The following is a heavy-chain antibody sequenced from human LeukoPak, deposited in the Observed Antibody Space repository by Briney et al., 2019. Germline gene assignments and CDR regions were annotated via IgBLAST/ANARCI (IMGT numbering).Heavy chain of an antibody. V-gene: IGHV3-23*01. D-gene: IGHD4-17*01. CDR3: AKGARTMTTDY. CDR1: GLTFSSYS. Sequence: GGSLRLSCVASGLTFSSYSMSWVRQAPGKGLEWVSSISPYGDSTYYSDSVKGRFTISRDNSKNALYLQLNSLRAEDTAVYFCAKGARTMTTDYWGQGSLVTVSS. J-gene: IGHJ4*02. CDR2: ISPYGDST.